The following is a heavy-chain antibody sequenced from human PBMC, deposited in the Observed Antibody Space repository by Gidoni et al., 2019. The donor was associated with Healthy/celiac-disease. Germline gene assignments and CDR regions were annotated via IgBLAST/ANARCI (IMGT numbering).Heavy chain of an antibody. CDR1: GGSISSSSYY. D-gene: IGHD6-13*01. V-gene: IGHV4-39*07. J-gene: IGHJ6*02. CDR2: IYYSGST. Sequence: QLQLQESGPGLVKPSETLSLTCTVSGGSISSSSYYWGWIRQPPGKGLEWIGSIYYSGSTYYNPSLKSRVTISVDTSKNQFSLKLSSVTAADTAVYYCARVNSSRLRYYGMDVWGQGTTVTVSS. CDR3: ARVNSSRLRYYGMDV.